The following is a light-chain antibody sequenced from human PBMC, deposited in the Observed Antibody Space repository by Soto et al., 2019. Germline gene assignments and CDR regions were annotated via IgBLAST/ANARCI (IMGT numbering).Light chain of an antibody. V-gene: IGLV2-14*01. J-gene: IGLJ2*01. Sequence: QSVLTQPASVSGSPGQSITISCTGTSSDVGGYNYVSWYQQHPGKAPKVMIYDVSNRPSGVSNRFSGSKSGNTASVTISGLQAEDEADYYCSSYTSSSTLVVFGGGTKLTVL. CDR1: SSDVGGYNY. CDR3: SSYTSSSTLVV. CDR2: DVS.